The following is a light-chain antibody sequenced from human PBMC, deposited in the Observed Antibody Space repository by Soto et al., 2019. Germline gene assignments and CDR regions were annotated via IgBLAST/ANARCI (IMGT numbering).Light chain of an antibody. V-gene: IGKV3-20*01. CDR3: QQYGSSRWT. Sequence: EIVLPQSPGTLSLSPGERATLSYRASQSVSSNYLAWYQQKPGQAPRLLIYGASSRATGIPDRFSGSGSGTDFTLTISRLEPEDFAVYYCQQYGSSRWTFGQGTKVEIK. CDR2: GAS. J-gene: IGKJ1*01. CDR1: QSVSSNY.